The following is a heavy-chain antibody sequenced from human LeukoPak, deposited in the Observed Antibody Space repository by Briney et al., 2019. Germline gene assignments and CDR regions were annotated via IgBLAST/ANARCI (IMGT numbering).Heavy chain of an antibody. J-gene: IGHJ2*01. CDR2: IYYSGST. CDR3: ARRPASLLTDWYFDL. V-gene: IGHV4-39*07. CDR1: GGSISSSSYY. Sequence: SETLSLTCTVSGGSISSSSYYWGWIRQPPGKGLEWIGSIYYSGSTYYNPSLKSRVTISVDTSKNQFSLKLSSVTAADTAVYYCARRPASLLTDWYFDLWGRGTLVTVSS. D-gene: IGHD3-9*01.